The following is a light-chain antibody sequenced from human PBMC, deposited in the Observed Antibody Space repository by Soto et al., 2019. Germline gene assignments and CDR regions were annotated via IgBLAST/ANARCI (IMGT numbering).Light chain of an antibody. Sequence: DIQMTQSPSTLSASVGDGVTITCRASQNISVWLAWYQQRPGKAPKFLIYDASSLETGVPSRFSGSGSGTDFTLTISSLQPEDVATYYCQKYNSAPWTFGQGTKVEIK. CDR1: QNISVW. CDR3: QKYNSAPWT. CDR2: DAS. V-gene: IGKV1-5*01. J-gene: IGKJ1*01.